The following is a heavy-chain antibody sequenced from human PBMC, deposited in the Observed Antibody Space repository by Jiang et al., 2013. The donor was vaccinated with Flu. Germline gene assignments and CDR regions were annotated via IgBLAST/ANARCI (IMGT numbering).Heavy chain of an antibody. CDR1: GFTFSGYW. J-gene: IGHJ5*02. CDR3: VRDTPDRSGFCRFDP. Sequence: PGGSLRLSCAASGFTFSGYWMSWVRQAPGKGLEWVSNINQDASRIYYVESVKGRFTIFRDNAKSSLYLQMNSLRAEDTAVYFCVRDTPDRSGFCRFDPWGQGTLVTVSS. CDR2: INQDASRI. V-gene: IGHV3-7*03. D-gene: IGHD3-22*01.